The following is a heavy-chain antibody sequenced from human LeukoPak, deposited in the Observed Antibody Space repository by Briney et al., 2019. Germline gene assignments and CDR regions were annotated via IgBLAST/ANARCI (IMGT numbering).Heavy chain of an antibody. CDR1: EFTFSTYY. V-gene: IGHV3-48*01. Sequence: GGSLRLSCAASEFTFSTYYMTWVRQAPGKGLEWVSYISSSSSTIYYADSVKGRFTISRDNAKNSLYLQMNSLRAEDTAVYYCAREGTWGQGTLVTVSS. CDR2: ISSSSSTI. J-gene: IGHJ1*01. CDR3: AREGT. D-gene: IGHD3-10*01.